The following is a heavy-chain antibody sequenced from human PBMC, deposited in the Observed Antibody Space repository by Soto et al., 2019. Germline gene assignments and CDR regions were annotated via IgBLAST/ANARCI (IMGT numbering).Heavy chain of an antibody. Sequence: SETLSLTCTFSCCSTNSSSYYWGWIRQPPGKGLEWIGSIYYSGSTYYNPSLKSRVTISVDTSKNQFSLKLSSVTAADTAVYYCARGEVGITMVRGVIPYYYYGMDVWGQGTTVTVSS. D-gene: IGHD3-10*01. J-gene: IGHJ6*02. CDR1: CCSTNSSSYY. CDR3: ARGEVGITMVRGVIPYYYYGMDV. V-gene: IGHV4-39*01. CDR2: IYYSGST.